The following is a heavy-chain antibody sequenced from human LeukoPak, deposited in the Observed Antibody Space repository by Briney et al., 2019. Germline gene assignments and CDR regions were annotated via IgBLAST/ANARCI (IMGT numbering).Heavy chain of an antibody. V-gene: IGHV3-23*01. D-gene: IGHD1-26*01. CDR1: GFTFSIYA. CDR2: VSEGGRRT. CDR3: AKEGRPNSGGGYYDY. J-gene: IGHJ4*02. Sequence: PGGSLRPSCAASGFTFSIYAMGWVRQAPGKGLEWVSTVSEGGRRTYYADSVKGRFTISRDNSKNTLYLQMNSLRVEDTAVYYCAKEGRPNSGGGYYDYWGQGTLVTVSS.